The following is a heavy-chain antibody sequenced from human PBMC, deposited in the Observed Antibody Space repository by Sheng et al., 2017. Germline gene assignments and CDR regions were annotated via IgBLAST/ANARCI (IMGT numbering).Heavy chain of an antibody. D-gene: IGHD1-1*01. Sequence: VRLVQSGAEVKKTGSSVKVSCKSSGGTFSSYTVTWVRQAPGQGLEWMGRIIPILRKTNYAQKFQGRITITADKSTSTAYMELSSLTFDDTAVYYCARDIGAQPDYWGQGTRVTVSS. V-gene: IGHV1-69*08. J-gene: IGHJ4*02. CDR1: GGTFSSYT. CDR2: IIPILRKT. CDR3: ARDIGAQPDY.